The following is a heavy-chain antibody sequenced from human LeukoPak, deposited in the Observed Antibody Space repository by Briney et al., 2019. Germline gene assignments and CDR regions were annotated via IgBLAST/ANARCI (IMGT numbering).Heavy chain of an antibody. D-gene: IGHD1-26*01. J-gene: IGHJ5*02. Sequence: ASVRVSCKASGYTFTDYYIHWVRQAPGQGLEWMGWINPNSHGINYAQKFQGRVIMTRDTSISTVYMELSRLRSDDTAVYYCARVKALSIVGSTTVLDPWGQGTLVTVSS. CDR1: GYTFTDYY. CDR2: INPNSHGI. V-gene: IGHV1-2*02. CDR3: ARVKALSIVGSTTVLDP.